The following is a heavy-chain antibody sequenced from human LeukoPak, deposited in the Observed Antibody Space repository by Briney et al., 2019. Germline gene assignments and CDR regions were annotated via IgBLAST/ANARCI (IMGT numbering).Heavy chain of an antibody. V-gene: IGHV3-7*01. CDR2: IKQDGSEK. J-gene: IGHJ4*02. Sequence: GGSLRLSCAASGFTFSSYWMSWVRQAPGKGLEWVANIKQDGSEKYYVYSVKGRLTISRDNAKNSLYLQMNSLRAEDTAVYYCARRAPIVVVPAAMGVDYWGQGTLVTVSS. CDR3: ARRAPIVVVPAAMGVDY. D-gene: IGHD2-2*01. CDR1: GFTFSSYW.